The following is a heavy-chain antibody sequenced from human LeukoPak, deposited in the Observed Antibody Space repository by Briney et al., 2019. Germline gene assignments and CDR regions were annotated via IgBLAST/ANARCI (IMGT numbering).Heavy chain of an antibody. CDR3: AKAPNYYGSGSYYTLYYYYGMDV. CDR2: IRYDGSNK. V-gene: IGHV3-30*02. J-gene: IGHJ6*02. Sequence: PGGSLRLSCAASGFTFSSYGMHWVRQAPGKGLEWVAFIRYDGSNKYYEDSVKGRFTTSRDNSKNTLYLQMNSLRAEDTAVYYCAKAPNYYGSGSYYTLYYYYGMDVWGQGTTVTVSS. CDR1: GFTFSSYG. D-gene: IGHD3-10*01.